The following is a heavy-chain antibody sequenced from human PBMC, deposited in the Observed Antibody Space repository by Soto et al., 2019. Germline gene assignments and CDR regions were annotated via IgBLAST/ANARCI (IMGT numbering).Heavy chain of an antibody. J-gene: IGHJ6*03. V-gene: IGHV3-73*01. Sequence: EVQLVESGGGLVQPGGSLKLSCAASGFTFSGSAMHWVRQASGKGLEWVGRIRSKGNNYATAYGASLKGRFTISRADSKNTAYLQMNSLNTEDTAVYYCSRQASDFLSGKPQFYMDVWGKGTTVTVSS. CDR2: IRSKGNNYAT. CDR1: GFTFSGSA. CDR3: SRQASDFLSGKPQFYMDV. D-gene: IGHD3-3*01.